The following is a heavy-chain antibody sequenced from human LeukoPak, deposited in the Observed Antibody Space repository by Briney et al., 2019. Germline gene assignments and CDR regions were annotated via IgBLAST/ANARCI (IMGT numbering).Heavy chain of an antibody. Sequence: GGSLRLSCAASGFTVSSNYMSWVRQAPGKGLEWVSVIYSGGSTYYADSVKGRFTISRDNSKNTLYLQMNSLRAEDTAVYYCAKSPRTRYAFDIWGQGTMVTVSS. CDR1: GFTVSSNY. J-gene: IGHJ3*02. CDR3: AKSPRTRYAFDI. CDR2: IYSGGST. V-gene: IGHV3-53*01.